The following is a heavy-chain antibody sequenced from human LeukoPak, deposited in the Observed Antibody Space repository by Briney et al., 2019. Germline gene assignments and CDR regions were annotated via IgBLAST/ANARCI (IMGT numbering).Heavy chain of an antibody. D-gene: IGHD1-26*01. V-gene: IGHV3-21*01. CDR1: GFTFSSYS. CDR2: ISSSSSYI. CDR3: ARLTGSYALYYYYYYIDV. Sequence: GGSLRLSCAASGFTFSSYSMNWVRQAPGKGLEWVSSISSSSSYIYYADSVKGRFTISRDNAKNSLYLQMNSLRAEDTAVYYCARLTGSYALYYYYYYIDVWGKGTTVTVSS. J-gene: IGHJ6*03.